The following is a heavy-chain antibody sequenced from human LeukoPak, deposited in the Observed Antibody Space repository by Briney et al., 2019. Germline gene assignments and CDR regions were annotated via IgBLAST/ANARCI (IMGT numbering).Heavy chain of an antibody. CDR3: ARENWNYGDNWFDP. D-gene: IGHD1-7*01. J-gene: IGHJ5*02. CDR1: GYTFTSYA. V-gene: IGHV1-3*01. CDR2: INAGNGNT. Sequence: ASVKVSCKASGYTFTSYAMHWVRQAPGQRLEWMGWINAGNGNTKYSQKFQGRVTITRDTSASTAYMELRSLRSDDTAVYYCARENWNYGDNWFDPWGQGTLVTVSS.